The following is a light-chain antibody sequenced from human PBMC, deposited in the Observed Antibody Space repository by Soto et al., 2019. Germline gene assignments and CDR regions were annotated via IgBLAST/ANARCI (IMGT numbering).Light chain of an antibody. J-gene: IGLJ3*02. Sequence: QSVLTQPPSVSAAPGQRVTISCSENSSNIGNNFVSWYQQPPGTAPKLLIYDNHKRPSGIPDRFSASKSGTSATLGITGLQTGDEADYYCGTWDSSLSVVVFGGGTKLTVL. CDR1: SSNIGNNF. V-gene: IGLV1-51*01. CDR2: DNH. CDR3: GTWDSSLSVVV.